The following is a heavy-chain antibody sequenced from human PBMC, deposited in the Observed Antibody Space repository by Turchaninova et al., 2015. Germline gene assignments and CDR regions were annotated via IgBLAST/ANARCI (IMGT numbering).Heavy chain of an antibody. CDR3: ARLSGDLDGTDY. D-gene: IGHD7-27*01. CDR1: GYPISSGYY. V-gene: IGHV4-38-2*01. J-gene: IGHJ4*02. Sequence: QVQLQESGPGLVKPSETLSLPCPVSGYPISSGYYWGWTRQPPGKGREGLGCMYQSGSTYYNPSFKSRATISADTYKSQFSLRLSSVTATDTAVYYCARLSGDLDGTDYWGQGTLVTVSS. CDR2: MYQSGST.